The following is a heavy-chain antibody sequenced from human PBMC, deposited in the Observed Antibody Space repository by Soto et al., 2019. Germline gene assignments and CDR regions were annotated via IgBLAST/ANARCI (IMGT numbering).Heavy chain of an antibody. CDR2: IYYSGST. Sequence: SETLSLTCTVSGGSISSYYWSWIRQPPGKGLEWIGYIYYSGSTNYNPSLKSRVTISVDTSKNQFSLKLSSVTAADTAVYYCAGLYYDILTGYPAEIDYWGQGTLVTVSS. V-gene: IGHV4-59*01. CDR1: GGSISSYY. CDR3: AGLYYDILTGYPAEIDY. D-gene: IGHD3-9*01. J-gene: IGHJ4*02.